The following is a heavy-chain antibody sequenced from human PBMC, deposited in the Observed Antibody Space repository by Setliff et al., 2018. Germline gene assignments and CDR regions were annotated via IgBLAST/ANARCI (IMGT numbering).Heavy chain of an antibody. J-gene: IGHJ5*02. CDR2: IKEDGSEK. D-gene: IGHD2-21*02. CDR1: GFTFSNYW. Sequence: GGSLRLSCAASGFTFSNYWMSWVRQAPGKGLEWVANIKEDGSEKYYVDSVKGRFTISRDNSKNTLYLQMNSLRAEDTAVYYCARGGEGRDDSNSGSWGQGTLVTVSS. CDR3: ARGGEGRDDSNSGS. V-gene: IGHV3-7*01.